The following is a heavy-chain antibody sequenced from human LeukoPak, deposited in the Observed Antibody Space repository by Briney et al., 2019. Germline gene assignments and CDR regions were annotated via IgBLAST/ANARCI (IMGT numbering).Heavy chain of an antibody. CDR1: GFTFDDYG. V-gene: IGHV3-20*04. J-gene: IGHJ4*02. Sequence: GGSLRLSCAASGFTFDDYGMSWVRQAPGEGLEWVSGINWNGGSTGYADSVKGRFTISRDNAKNSLYLQMNSLRAEDTALYYCARDGCCSSTSCSTGYWGQGTLVTVSS. D-gene: IGHD2-2*03. CDR2: INWNGGST. CDR3: ARDGCCSSTSCSTGY.